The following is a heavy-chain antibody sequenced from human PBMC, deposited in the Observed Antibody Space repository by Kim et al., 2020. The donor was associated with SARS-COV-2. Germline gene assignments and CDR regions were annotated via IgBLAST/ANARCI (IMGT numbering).Heavy chain of an antibody. D-gene: IGHD1-26*01. V-gene: IGHV4-39*01. CDR2: IYYSGST. CDR3: ARLSRIILLANWFDP. CDR1: GGSISSSSYY. Sequence: SETLSLTCTVSGGSISSSSYYWGWIRQPPGKGLEWIGSIYYSGSTYYNPSLKSRVTISVDTSKNQFSLKLSSVTAADTAVYYCARLSRIILLANWFDPWGQGTLVTVSS. J-gene: IGHJ5*02.